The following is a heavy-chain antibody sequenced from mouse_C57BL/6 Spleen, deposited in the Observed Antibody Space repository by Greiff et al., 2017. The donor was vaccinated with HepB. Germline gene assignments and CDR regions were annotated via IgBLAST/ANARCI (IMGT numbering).Heavy chain of an antibody. V-gene: IGHV3-6*01. CDR3: VGLSYAMDY. Sequence: EVKLMESGPGLVKPSQSLSLTCSVTGYSITSGYYWNWIRQFPGNKLEWMGYISYDGSNNYNPSLKNRISITRDTSKNQFFLKLNSVTTEDTATYYCVGLSYAMDYWGQGTSVTVSS. D-gene: IGHD4-1*01. CDR1: GYSITSGYY. J-gene: IGHJ4*01. CDR2: ISYDGSN.